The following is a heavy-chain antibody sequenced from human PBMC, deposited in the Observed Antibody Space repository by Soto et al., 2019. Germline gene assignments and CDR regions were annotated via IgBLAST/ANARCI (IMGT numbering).Heavy chain of an antibody. CDR2: ISYVASDT. CDR1: GFTFSKYA. D-gene: IGHD6-19*01. Sequence: GGSLRLSCAASGFTFSKYAMAWVRQAPGKGLEWVSTISYVASDTYYADTVKGRITISRDNFRNTLYLQMNSLGAEDTAIYYCAKATLRQWLEELDYWGQGALVTVSS. V-gene: IGHV3-23*01. CDR3: AKATLRQWLEELDY. J-gene: IGHJ4*02.